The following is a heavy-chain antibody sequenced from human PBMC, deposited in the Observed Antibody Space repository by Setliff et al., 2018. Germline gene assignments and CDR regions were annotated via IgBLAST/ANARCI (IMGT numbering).Heavy chain of an antibody. CDR3: ARENGDYDLDY. CDR1: GFSFSGYE. D-gene: IGHD4-17*01. V-gene: IGHV3-48*03. J-gene: IGHJ4*02. CDR2: IGSSGNTI. Sequence: PWASLSLSCAASGFSFSGYEMSWVRQAPGKGLEWISYIGSSGNTIYYANSVKSRFTNSRDNAKNSLFMQMNSLSAEETAVYYCARENGDYDLDYWGQGALVTVSS.